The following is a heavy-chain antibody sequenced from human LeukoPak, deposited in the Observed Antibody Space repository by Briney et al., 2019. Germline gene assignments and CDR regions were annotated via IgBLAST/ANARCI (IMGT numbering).Heavy chain of an antibody. CDR1: GYTLTELS. V-gene: IGHV1-24*01. CDR2: FDPEDGET. J-gene: IGHJ4*02. D-gene: IGHD1-26*01. Sequence: ASVKVSCKVSGYTLTELSMHWVRQAPGKGLEWMGGFDPEDGETIYAQKFQGRVTMTEDTSTDTAYMELSSLRSEDTDVYYCATDLVGAWELLSFDYWGQGTLVTVSS. CDR3: ATDLVGAWELLSFDY.